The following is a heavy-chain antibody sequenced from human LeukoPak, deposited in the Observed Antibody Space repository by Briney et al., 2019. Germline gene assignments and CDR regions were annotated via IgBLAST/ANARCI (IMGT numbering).Heavy chain of an antibody. D-gene: IGHD2-8*01. Sequence: LSLTCTVSGGSISNYYWSWIRQPPGKGLEWVSGISWNSGSIDYADSVKGRFTISRDNAKNSLYLQMNSLRAEDTALYYCVKDIMGVSCTNGVCYVFDFWGQGTLVTVSS. CDR3: VKDIMGVSCTNGVCYVFDF. CDR2: ISWNSGSI. CDR1: GGSISNYY. J-gene: IGHJ4*02. V-gene: IGHV3-9*01.